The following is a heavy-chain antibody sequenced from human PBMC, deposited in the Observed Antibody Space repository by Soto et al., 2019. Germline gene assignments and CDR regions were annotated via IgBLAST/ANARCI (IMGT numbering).Heavy chain of an antibody. CDR3: AKERQRCIETNCYTWATGGADV. CDR1: GFTFDDYT. Sequence: EVHLVESGGGFVQPGRSLRLSCAASGFTFDDYTMHWVRQAPGKGLEWVSGIRWNSVTIVYADSVKGRFTISRDNAKKSLYMQLNSVSVEDKALYYCAKERQRCIETNCYTWATGGADVWGQGTKVTGSS. D-gene: IGHD2-2*02. V-gene: IGHV3-9*01. J-gene: IGHJ6*02. CDR2: IRWNSVTI.